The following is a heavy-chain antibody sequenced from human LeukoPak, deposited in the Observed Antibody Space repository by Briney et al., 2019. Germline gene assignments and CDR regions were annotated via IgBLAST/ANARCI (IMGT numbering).Heavy chain of an antibody. Sequence: PSETLSLTCAVYGGSFSGYYWSWIRQPPGKGLEWIGEINHSGSTNYNPSLRSRVTISVDTSKNQFSLKLSSVTAADTAVYYCARGGDTPFDYWGQGTLVTVSS. CDR2: INHSGST. V-gene: IGHV4-34*01. J-gene: IGHJ4*02. CDR1: GGSFSGYY. CDR3: ARGGDTPFDY. D-gene: IGHD5-18*01.